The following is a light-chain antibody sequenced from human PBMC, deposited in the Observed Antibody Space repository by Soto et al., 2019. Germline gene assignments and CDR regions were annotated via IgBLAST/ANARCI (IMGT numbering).Light chain of an antibody. CDR1: QSVSSY. CDR3: QQRSNCLFS. J-gene: IGKJ3*01. CDR2: DAS. Sequence: EIVLTQSPATLSLSPGERATLSCRASQSVSSYLAWYQQKPGQAPRLLISDASNRATVIPARFSGSGSGTDFTLTIVSLEPEDFAIYYCQQRSNCLFSFGPGTKVDIK. V-gene: IGKV3-11*01.